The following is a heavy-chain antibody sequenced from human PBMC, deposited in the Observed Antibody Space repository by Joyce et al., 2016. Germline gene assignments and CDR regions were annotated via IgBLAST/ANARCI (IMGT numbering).Heavy chain of an antibody. D-gene: IGHD6-19*01. Sequence: QVQLQQWGAGLLKPSETLSLTCAVSGGPFRGFFWTWVRPAPGKGLEWIGDINNSGVTNYNPSLKTRVTFSVDTSKNQFSLKLTSLSAADTAVYYCARSQWLAPLMYWGQGTPVTVSS. J-gene: IGHJ4*02. CDR1: GGPFRGFF. CDR3: ARSQWLAPLMY. CDR2: INNSGVT. V-gene: IGHV4-34*01.